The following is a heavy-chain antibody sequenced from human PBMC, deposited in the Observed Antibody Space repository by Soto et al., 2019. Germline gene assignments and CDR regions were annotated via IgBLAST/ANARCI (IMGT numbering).Heavy chain of an antibody. Sequence: ASVKVSCKTSGYAFSGHYIHWVRQAPQQGPEWMGEIGPESGATRYAEKFRGRVTMTMDTSITTVYMELRNLSPDDTAVYYCGRGRSGQIVIFYWGQGTPVTVSS. D-gene: IGHD1-26*01. J-gene: IGHJ4*02. V-gene: IGHV1-2*02. CDR3: GRGRSGQIVIFY. CDR1: GYAFSGHY. CDR2: IGPESGAT.